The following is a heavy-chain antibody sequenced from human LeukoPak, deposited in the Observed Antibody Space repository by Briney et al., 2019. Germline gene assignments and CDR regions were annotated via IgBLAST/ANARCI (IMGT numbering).Heavy chain of an antibody. D-gene: IGHD1-20*01. CDR2: IYHTGST. CDR1: GYSISRGYY. V-gene: IGHV4-38-2*01. Sequence: MPSETLSLTCGVSGYSISRGYYWAWIRQPPGKGLEWIGTIYHTGSTYYNPSLESRVTISVDTTKNEFSLNLNSVTAAYTAVYYCARAGWIITSGIDYWGQGALVTVSS. CDR3: ARAGWIITSGIDY. J-gene: IGHJ4*02.